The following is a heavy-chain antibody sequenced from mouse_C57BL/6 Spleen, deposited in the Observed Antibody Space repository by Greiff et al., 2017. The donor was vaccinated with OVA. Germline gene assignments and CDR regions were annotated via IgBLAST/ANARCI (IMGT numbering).Heavy chain of an antibody. CDR2: IYPGDGDT. J-gene: IGHJ4*01. CDR1: GYAFSSSW. D-gene: IGHD2-3*01. CDR3: ASFYDGYYVDYAMDY. Sequence: VQLQQSGPELVKPGASVKISCKASGYAFSSSWMNWVKQRPGKGLEWIGRIYPGDGDTNYNGKFKGKATLTADKSSSTAYMQLSSLTSEDSAVYFCASFYDGYYVDYAMDYWGQGTSVTVSS. V-gene: IGHV1-82*01.